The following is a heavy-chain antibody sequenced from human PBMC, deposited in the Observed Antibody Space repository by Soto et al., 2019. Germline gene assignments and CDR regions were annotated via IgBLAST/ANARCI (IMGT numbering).Heavy chain of an antibody. Sequence: SETLSLTCTVSAGSISSDNYYWTWIRQHPGKGLEWIGYIYHSGTTYYNPSLKSRLIISVDTSKNQFSLKLRSVTAADTAVYYCARDRRLVVAGIRYYGMDAWGQGTTVTVSS. D-gene: IGHD6-19*01. CDR3: ARDRRLVVAGIRYYGMDA. CDR2: IYHSGTT. CDR1: AGSISSDNYY. V-gene: IGHV4-31*03. J-gene: IGHJ6*02.